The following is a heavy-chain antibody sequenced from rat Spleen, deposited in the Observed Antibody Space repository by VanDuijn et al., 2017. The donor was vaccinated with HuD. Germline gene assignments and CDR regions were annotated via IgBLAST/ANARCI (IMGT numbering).Heavy chain of an antibody. CDR3: TREGYGGYRVSFDY. J-gene: IGHJ2*01. CDR2: ISWDGSST. CDR1: GFTFDDYG. V-gene: IGHV5-7*01. D-gene: IGHD1-11*01. Sequence: EVQLVESGGGLVQPGRSLKLSCAASGFTFDDYGMAWVRQAPKNGLEWVASISWDGSSTYYPDSVKGRFTISRDNAKNALYLQMNNLRSEDTALYYCTREGYGGYRVSFDYWGQGVMVTVSS.